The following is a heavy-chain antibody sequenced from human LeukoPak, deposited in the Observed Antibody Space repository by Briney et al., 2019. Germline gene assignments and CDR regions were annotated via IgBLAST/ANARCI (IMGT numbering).Heavy chain of an antibody. D-gene: IGHD2-15*01. V-gene: IGHV4-4*07. CDR1: GGSISSYC. J-gene: IGHJ4*02. CDR2: IYTSGST. Sequence: PSETLSLTCTVSGGSISSYCWSWIRQPAGKGLEWIGRIYTSGSTNYNPSLKSRVTMSVDTSKNQFSLKLSSVTAADTAVYYCAREPLPYCSGGSCYKSAIDYRGQGTLVTVSS. CDR3: AREPLPYCSGGSCYKSAIDY.